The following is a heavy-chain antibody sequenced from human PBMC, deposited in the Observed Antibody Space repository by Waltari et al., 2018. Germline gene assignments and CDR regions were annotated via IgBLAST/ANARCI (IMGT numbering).Heavy chain of an antibody. CDR3: ARGGPAIFGVLITKRFDY. CDR1: GYTFTDYY. D-gene: IGHD3-3*01. J-gene: IGHJ4*02. V-gene: IGHV1-2*06. Sequence: QVQLVQSGAEVKKPGASVKVSCKASGYTFTDYYMHWVRQAPGQGLEWMGRINPNSGGTKYTKKFQGRVTMTRDTSISTAYMELSRLRSDDTAVYYCARGGPAIFGVLITKRFDYWGQGTLVTVSS. CDR2: INPNSGGT.